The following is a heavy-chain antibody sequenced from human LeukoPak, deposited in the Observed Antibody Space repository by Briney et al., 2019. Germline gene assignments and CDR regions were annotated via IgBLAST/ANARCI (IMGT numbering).Heavy chain of an antibody. Sequence: PSETLSLTCTVSGGSISSYYWSWIRQPPGKGLEWIGYIYYSGSTNYNPSLKSRVTISVDTSKNQFSLKLSSVTAADTAVYYCARWSSYGLGDFDYWGQGTLVTVSS. CDR1: GGSISSYY. V-gene: IGHV4-59*01. D-gene: IGHD5-18*01. CDR2: IYYSGST. CDR3: ARWSSYGLGDFDY. J-gene: IGHJ4*02.